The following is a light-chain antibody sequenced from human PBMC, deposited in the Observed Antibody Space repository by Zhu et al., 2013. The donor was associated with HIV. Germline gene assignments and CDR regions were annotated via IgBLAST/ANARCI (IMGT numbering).Light chain of an antibody. CDR1: QSVSSY. CDR2: GAS. J-gene: IGKJ4*01. CDR3: HQYGSSPLT. Sequence: EIVMTQSPATLSVSPGERATLSCRASQSVSSYLAWYQQKPGQAPRLLIYGASTRGTGIPDRFSGSGSGTDFSLSISRLEPEDFAVYYCHQYGSSPLTFGGGTTVGIK. V-gene: IGKV3-20*01.